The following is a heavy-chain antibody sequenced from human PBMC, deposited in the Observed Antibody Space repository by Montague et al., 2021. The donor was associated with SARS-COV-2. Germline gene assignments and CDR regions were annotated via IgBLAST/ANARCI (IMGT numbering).Heavy chain of an antibody. CDR3: ARGRVNGWYFFDN. D-gene: IGHD6-19*01. CDR2: MYTSGST. J-gene: IGHJ4*02. CDR1: GGSISSGNYY. Sequence: TLSLTCTVSGGSISSGNYYWSWIRRPAGKGLEWIGRMYTSGSTKYNPCLERRVTISLDTSNNQFSLNLNSVTAADTAVYYCARGRVNGWYFFDNWGQGILVTVSS. V-gene: IGHV4-61*02.